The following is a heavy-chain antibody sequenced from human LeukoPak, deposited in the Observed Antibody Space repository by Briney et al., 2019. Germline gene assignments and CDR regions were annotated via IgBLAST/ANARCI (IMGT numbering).Heavy chain of an antibody. V-gene: IGHV4-4*07. J-gene: IGHJ5*02. CDR2: IYTSGST. D-gene: IGHD3-22*01. CDR3: AGDSSGYSPGRFDP. Sequence: PSETLSLTCTVSGGSLSSYYWSWVRQPAGKGVEWIGRIYTSGSTNYNPSLKSRVTMPVDTSKNQFSLKLSSVTAADTAVYYCAGDSSGYSPGRFDPWGQGTLVTVSS. CDR1: GGSLSSYY.